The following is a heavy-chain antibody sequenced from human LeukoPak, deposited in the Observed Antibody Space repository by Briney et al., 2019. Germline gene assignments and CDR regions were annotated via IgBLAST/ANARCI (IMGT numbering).Heavy chain of an antibody. CDR2: INPNSGGT. D-gene: IGHD3-9*01. CDR1: GYTFTGYY. J-gene: IGHJ3*02. CDR3: AREGTYYDILTGPDAFDI. V-gene: IGHV1-2*02. Sequence: ASVKVSCKASGYTFTGYYMHWVRQAPGQGLEWMGWINPNSGGTNYAQKFQGRVTMTRDTSISTAYMELSRLRSDDTAVYYCAREGTYYDILTGPDAFDIWGQGTMVTVSS.